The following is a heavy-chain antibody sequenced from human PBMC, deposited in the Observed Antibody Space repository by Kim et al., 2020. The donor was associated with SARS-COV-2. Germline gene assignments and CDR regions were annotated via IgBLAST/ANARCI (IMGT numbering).Heavy chain of an antibody. CDR3: AKCKTGPPTPFDC. D-gene: IGHD1-1*01. Sequence: GGSLRLSCAGSGFPFRTYGLPWVRPAPGPGLAWSARTGGSGGGTRYADSVKGRFTISRDNFKKTLYLQMNSLRVEDTAVYYCAKCKTGPPTPFDCWGQGTLVTVSS. J-gene: IGHJ4*02. CDR1: GFPFRTYG. V-gene: IGHV3-23*01. CDR2: TGGSGGGT.